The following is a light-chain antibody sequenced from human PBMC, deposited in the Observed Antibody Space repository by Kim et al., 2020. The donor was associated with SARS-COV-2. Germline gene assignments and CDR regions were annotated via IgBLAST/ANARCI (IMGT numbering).Light chain of an antibody. J-gene: IGLJ3*02. CDR1: NLRGLY. CDR2: GCK. Sequence: QGGNLRGLYASWVQQKSGKAPILLIFGCKNRPSGIPDRFPGSRSGNTASLTITGAPAEDEADYYCNPRDSSCNPVLFGGGTQLTVL. CDR3: NPRDSSCNPVL. V-gene: IGLV3-19*01.